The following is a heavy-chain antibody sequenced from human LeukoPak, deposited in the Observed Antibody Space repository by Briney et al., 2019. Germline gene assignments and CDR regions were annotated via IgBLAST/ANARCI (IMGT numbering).Heavy chain of an antibody. D-gene: IGHD2-15*01. CDR2: INAGNGNT. CDR1: GYTFTSYA. J-gene: IGHJ4*02. V-gene: IGHV1-3*01. CDR3: ARGSRGYCSGGSRYFDY. Sequence: ASVKVSCKASGYTFTSYAMHWVRQAPGQRLEWMGWINAGNGNTKYSQKFQGRVTITRDTSASTAYMELSSLRSEDTAVYYCARGSRGYCSGGSRYFDYWGQGTLVTVSS.